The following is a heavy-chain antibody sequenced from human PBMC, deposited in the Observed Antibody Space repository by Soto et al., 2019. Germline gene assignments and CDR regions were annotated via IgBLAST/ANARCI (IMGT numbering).Heavy chain of an antibody. J-gene: IGHJ4*02. D-gene: IGHD4-17*01. CDR3: GRSGDDYGSYIDY. V-gene: IGHV4-38-2*01. CDR2: INRSGNT. Sequence: SETLSLTCGVSVYSISSGYYCGWIRQSPGKGLEWIGSINRSGNTYYNPSLRSRVTISVDTSRNQVSLKLSSVTAADTAVYYCGRSGDDYGSYIDYWGQGTLVTVSS. CDR1: VYSISSGYY.